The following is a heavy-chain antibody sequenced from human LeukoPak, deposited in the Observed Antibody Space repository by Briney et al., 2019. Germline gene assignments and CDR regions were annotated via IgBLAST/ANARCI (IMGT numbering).Heavy chain of an antibody. V-gene: IGHV4-59*01. CDR3: ARVRIVGATGGRLDYYFDY. J-gene: IGHJ4*02. D-gene: IGHD1-26*01. Sequence: SETLSLTCTVSGGSISSYYWSWIRQPPGKGLEWLGYIYYSGSTNYNPSLKSRVTISVDTSKNQFSLRLSSVTAADTAVYYCARVRIVGATGGRLDYYFDYWGQGTLVTVSS. CDR1: GGSISSYY. CDR2: IYYSGST.